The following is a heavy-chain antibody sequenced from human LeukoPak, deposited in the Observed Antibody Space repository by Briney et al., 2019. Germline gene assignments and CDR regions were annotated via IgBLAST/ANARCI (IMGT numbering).Heavy chain of an antibody. CDR2: ISSSSSYI. Sequence: GGSLRLSCAASGFTFSSYSMNWVRQAPGKGLEWVSSISSSSSYIYYADSVKGRFTISRDNAKNSLYLQMNSLRAEDTAVYYCASLWGVDEYYFDYWGQGTLVTVSS. CDR1: GFTFSSYS. V-gene: IGHV3-21*01. J-gene: IGHJ4*02. D-gene: IGHD2-21*01. CDR3: ASLWGVDEYYFDY.